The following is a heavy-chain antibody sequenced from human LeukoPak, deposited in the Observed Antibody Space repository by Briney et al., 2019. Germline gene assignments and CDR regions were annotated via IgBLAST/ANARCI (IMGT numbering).Heavy chain of an antibody. Sequence: SQTLSLTCTVSGGSISSGGYSWSWIRQHPGKGLEWIGYIYYSGSTYYNPSLKSRVTISVDTSKNQISLKLSSVTAADTAVYYCARDSRRAVAGTSVHYWGQGTLVTVSS. CDR1: GGSISSGGYS. CDR2: IYYSGST. J-gene: IGHJ4*02. D-gene: IGHD6-19*01. V-gene: IGHV4-31*03. CDR3: ARDSRRAVAGTSVHY.